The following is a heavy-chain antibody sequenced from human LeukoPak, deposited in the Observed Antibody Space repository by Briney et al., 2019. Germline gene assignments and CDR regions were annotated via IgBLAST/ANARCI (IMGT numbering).Heavy chain of an antibody. CDR2: INPNSGGT. J-gene: IGHJ5*02. V-gene: IGHV1-2*02. D-gene: IGHD2-15*01. CDR1: GYTFTSVS. Sequence: ASVTISCKASGYTFTSVSINWVRQAPGQGLEWMGWINPNSGGTNYAQKFQGRVTMTRDTSISTAYMELSRLRSDDTAVYYCARDLAISCSGGSCYGKHNWFDPWGQGTLVTVSS. CDR3: ARDLAISCSGGSCYGKHNWFDP.